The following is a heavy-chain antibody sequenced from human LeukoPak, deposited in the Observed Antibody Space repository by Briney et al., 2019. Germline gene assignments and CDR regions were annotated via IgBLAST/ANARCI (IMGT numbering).Heavy chain of an antibody. Sequence: PGGSLRLSCAASGFTFSSYAMSWVRQAPGKGLEWVSAISGSGGSTHHADSVKGRFTISRDNSKNTLYLQMNSLRAEDTAVYYCAKGHPGVVVAATYYYWGQGTLVTVSS. D-gene: IGHD2-15*01. CDR2: ISGSGGST. J-gene: IGHJ4*02. CDR1: GFTFSSYA. V-gene: IGHV3-23*01. CDR3: AKGHPGVVVAATYYY.